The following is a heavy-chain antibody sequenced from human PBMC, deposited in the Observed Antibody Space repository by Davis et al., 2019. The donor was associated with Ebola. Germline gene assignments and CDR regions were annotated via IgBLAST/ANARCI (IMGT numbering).Heavy chain of an antibody. D-gene: IGHD6-6*01. CDR2: IRSKAYGGTT. J-gene: IGHJ6*03. CDR3: TRYSSSSTFYYYYMDV. CDR1: GFTFSNAW. V-gene: IGHV3-49*04. Sequence: GESLKISCAASGFTFSNAWMSWVRQAPGKGLEWVGFIRSKAYGGTTEYAASVKGRFTISRDDSKSIAYLQMNSLKTEDTAVYYCTRYSSSSTFYYYYMDVWGKGTTVTVSS.